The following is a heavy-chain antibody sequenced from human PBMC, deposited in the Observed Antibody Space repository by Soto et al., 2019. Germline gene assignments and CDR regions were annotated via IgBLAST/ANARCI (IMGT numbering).Heavy chain of an antibody. CDR2: VIPIFGTA. Sequence: QVQLVQSGAEVKKPGSSVKVSCKASGGTFSSYAISWVRQAPGQGLEWMGGVIPIFGTANYAQKFQGRVTITAEESTSTAYMELSSLRSEDTGVYYCARGGLGGYCSSTSCEHFDYWGQGTLVTVSS. D-gene: IGHD2-2*01. CDR1: GGTFSSYA. J-gene: IGHJ4*02. V-gene: IGHV1-69*01. CDR3: ARGGLGGYCSSTSCEHFDY.